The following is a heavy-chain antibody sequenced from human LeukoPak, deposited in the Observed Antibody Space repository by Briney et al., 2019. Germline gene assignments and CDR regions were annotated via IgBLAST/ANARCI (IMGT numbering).Heavy chain of an antibody. V-gene: IGHV1-18*01. D-gene: IGHD5-18*01. CDR3: ARGTVDTAMVPFDY. Sequence: ASVKVSCKASGYTFTSYGISWVRQAPGQGLEWVGWISAYNGDTNYAQKLQGRVTMTTDTSTSTAYMELRSLRSDDTAVYYCARGTVDTAMVPFDYWGQGTLVTVSS. CDR2: ISAYNGDT. J-gene: IGHJ4*02. CDR1: GYTFTSYG.